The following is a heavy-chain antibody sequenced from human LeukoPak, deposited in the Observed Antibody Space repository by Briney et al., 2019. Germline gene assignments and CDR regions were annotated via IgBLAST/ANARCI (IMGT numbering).Heavy chain of an antibody. Sequence: GSLRLSCAASGFTFSSYEMNWVRQAPGKGLEWVSYISSSGRTIYYADSVKGRFTISRDNAKNSLYLQMNSLRAEDTAVYYCAREGYSSSWYFDYWGQGTLVTVSS. CDR1: GFTFSSYE. V-gene: IGHV3-48*03. D-gene: IGHD6-13*01. CDR2: ISSSGRTI. CDR3: AREGYSSSWYFDY. J-gene: IGHJ4*02.